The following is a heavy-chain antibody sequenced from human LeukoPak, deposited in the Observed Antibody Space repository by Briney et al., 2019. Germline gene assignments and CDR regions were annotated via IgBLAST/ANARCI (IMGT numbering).Heavy chain of an antibody. CDR2: FDPEDGET. Sequence: ASVKVSCKVSGYTLTELSMHWVRQAPGKGLEWMGGFDPEDGETIYAQKFQGRVTMTEDTSTDTAYMELSSLRSEDTAVYYCATRANFPSLLVGATREKYFQHWGQGTLVTVSS. V-gene: IGHV1-24*01. D-gene: IGHD1-26*01. CDR1: GYTLTELS. CDR3: ATRANFPSLLVGATREKYFQH. J-gene: IGHJ1*01.